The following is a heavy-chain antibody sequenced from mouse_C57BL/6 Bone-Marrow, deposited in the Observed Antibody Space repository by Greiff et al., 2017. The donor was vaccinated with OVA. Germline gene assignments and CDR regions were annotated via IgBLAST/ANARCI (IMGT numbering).Heavy chain of an antibody. J-gene: IGHJ2*01. CDR3: ARQERTTVDY. V-gene: IGHV5-15*01. D-gene: IGHD1-1*01. CDR1: GFTFSDYG. CDR2: ISNLAYSI. Sequence: EVQLVESGGGLVQPGGSLKLSCAASGFTFSDYGMAWVRQAPRKGPAWVAFISNLAYSIYYADTVTGRFTISRENAKNTLYLEMSSLRSEDTAMYYCARQERTTVDYWGQGTTLTVSS.